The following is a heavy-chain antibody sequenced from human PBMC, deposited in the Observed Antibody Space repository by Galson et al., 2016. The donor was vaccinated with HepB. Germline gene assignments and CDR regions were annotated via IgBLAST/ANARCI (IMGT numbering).Heavy chain of an antibody. CDR1: GFIFSDYV. J-gene: IGHJ5*02. D-gene: IGHD1-1*01. V-gene: IGHV3-30-3*01. CDR3: ARGRLGNYNWSDGFDP. CDR2: ISSDGNNK. Sequence: SLRLSCAASGFIFSDYVMNWVRQGPGKGLEWVAVISSDGNNKYYADSVKGRFIISRDNSKNILSLQMSSLRHEDTAVYYCARGRLGNYNWSDGFDPWGQGTLVTVSS.